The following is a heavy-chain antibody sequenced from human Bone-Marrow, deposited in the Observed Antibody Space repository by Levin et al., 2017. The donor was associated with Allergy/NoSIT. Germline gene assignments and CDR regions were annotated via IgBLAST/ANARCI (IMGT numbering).Heavy chain of an antibody. V-gene: IGHV4-4*07. Sequence: PSETLSLTCTVSGGSISSYYWSWIRQPAGKGLEWIGRIYTSGSTNYNPSLKSRVTMSVDTSKNQFSLKLSSVTAADTAVYYCARGKYYYDSSGYYYYFDYWGQGTLVTVSS. CDR2: IYTSGST. J-gene: IGHJ4*02. CDR1: GGSISSYY. CDR3: ARGKYYYDSSGYYYYFDY. D-gene: IGHD3-22*01.